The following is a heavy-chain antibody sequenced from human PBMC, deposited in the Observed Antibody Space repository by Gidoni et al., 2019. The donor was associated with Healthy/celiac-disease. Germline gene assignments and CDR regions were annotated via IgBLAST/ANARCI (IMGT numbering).Heavy chain of an antibody. D-gene: IGHD6-19*01. CDR1: GFTFSSYE. CDR2: ISSSGSTI. J-gene: IGHJ3*02. CDR3: AREVGWDAFDI. V-gene: IGHV3-48*03. Sequence: PRGYTRPSCAASGFTFSSYEMNWVRQAPGKGLEWVSYISSSGSTIYYADSVKGRFTISRDNAKNSLYLQMNSLRAEDTAVYYCAREVGWDAFDIWGQGTMVTVSS.